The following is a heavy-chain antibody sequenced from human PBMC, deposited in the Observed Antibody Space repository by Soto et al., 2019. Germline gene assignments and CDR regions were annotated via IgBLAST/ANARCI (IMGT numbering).Heavy chain of an antibody. CDR1: GGSISSYH. CDR3: ARDVYATYYYDSTGGWFDP. Sequence: SETLSLTCTVSGGSISSYHWSWIRQPPGKGLEWIGYIYYSGSTNYNPSLKSRVTISVDTSKNQFSLKLSSVTAADTAVYYCARDVYATYYYDSTGGWFDPWGRGTLVTVSS. J-gene: IGHJ5*02. CDR2: IYYSGST. D-gene: IGHD3-22*01. V-gene: IGHV4-59*01.